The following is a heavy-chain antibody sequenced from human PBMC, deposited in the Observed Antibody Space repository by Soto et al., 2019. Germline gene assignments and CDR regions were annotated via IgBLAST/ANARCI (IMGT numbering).Heavy chain of an antibody. Sequence: GESLKISCAASGFTFSSYAMSWVRQAPGKGLEWVSAISGSGGSTYYADSVKGRFTISRDNSKNTLYLQMNSLRAEDTAVYYCARDRDDSSGYYLGVDDYWGQGTLVTVSS. V-gene: IGHV3-23*01. D-gene: IGHD3-22*01. CDR2: ISGSGGST. CDR3: ARDRDDSSGYYLGVDDY. J-gene: IGHJ4*02. CDR1: GFTFSSYA.